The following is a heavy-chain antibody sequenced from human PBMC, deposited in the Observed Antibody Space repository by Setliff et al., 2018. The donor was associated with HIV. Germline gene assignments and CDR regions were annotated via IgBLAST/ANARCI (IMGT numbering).Heavy chain of an antibody. CDR1: GASISSYY. D-gene: IGHD3-10*01. V-gene: IGHV4-4*07. CDR3: ARSLDYSGSGSYYVGWFDL. J-gene: IGHJ5*02. CDR2: IYISGST. Sequence: SETLSLTCTVSGASISSYYWNWIRQPAGKGLEWIGRIYISGSTNYNPSLKSRVSMSVDTSKSQFSLNLSSVTAADTAVYYCARSLDYSGSGSYYVGWFDLWGQGIPVTVSS.